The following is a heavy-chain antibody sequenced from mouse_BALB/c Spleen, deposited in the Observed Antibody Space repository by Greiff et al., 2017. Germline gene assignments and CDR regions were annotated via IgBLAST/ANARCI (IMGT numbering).Heavy chain of an antibody. D-gene: IGHD1-2*01. Sequence: EVQGVESGGGLVQPGGSRKLSCAASGFTFSDYGMAWVRQAPGKGPEWVAFISNLAYSIYYADTVTGRFTISRENAKNTLYLEMSSLRSEDTAMYYCARGFTTATSLFDYWGQGTTLTVSS. V-gene: IGHV5-15*02. CDR3: ARGFTTATSLFDY. CDR1: GFTFSDYG. J-gene: IGHJ2*01. CDR2: ISNLAYSI.